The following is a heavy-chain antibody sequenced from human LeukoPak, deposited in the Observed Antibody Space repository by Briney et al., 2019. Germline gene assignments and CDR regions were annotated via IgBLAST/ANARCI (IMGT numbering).Heavy chain of an antibody. CDR2: IIPIFGTA. CDR3: AVSSGSYLSPDY. J-gene: IGHJ4*02. Sequence: SVKVSCKASGGTFSSYAISWVRQAPGQGLEWMGGIIPIFGTANYAQKFQGRVTITTDESTSTAYMELSSLRSEDAAVYYCAVSSGSYLSPDYWGQGTLVTVSS. V-gene: IGHV1-69*05. CDR1: GGTFSSYA. D-gene: IGHD1-26*01.